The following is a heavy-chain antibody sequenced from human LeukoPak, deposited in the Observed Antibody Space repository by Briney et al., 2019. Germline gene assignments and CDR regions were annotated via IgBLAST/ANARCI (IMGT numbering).Heavy chain of an antibody. D-gene: IGHD4-17*01. V-gene: IGHV3-21*01. Sequence: GGSLRLSCAASGFTFSSYAMSWVRQAPGKGLEWVSSISSSSIYYADSLKGRFTISRDNAKNSLYLQMNSLRAEDTAVYYCARDRYGDYSFDYWGQGTLVTVSS. CDR1: GFTFSSYA. CDR2: ISSSSI. CDR3: ARDRYGDYSFDY. J-gene: IGHJ4*02.